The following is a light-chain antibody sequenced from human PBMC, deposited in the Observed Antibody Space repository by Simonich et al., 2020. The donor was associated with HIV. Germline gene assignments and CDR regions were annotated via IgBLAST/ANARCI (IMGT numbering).Light chain of an antibody. J-gene: IGLJ2*01. V-gene: IGLV2-14*01. Sequence: QSALTQAASVSGSPGQSITISCSGTSSDVGGYNFVSWYQKHPGKAPKLMIYDVRKRPSGISTRFSGSKSGNTASLTVSGLHAEDEADYYCSSYAGSNNVVFGGGTKLTVL. CDR2: DVR. CDR1: SSDVGGYNF. CDR3: SSYAGSNNVV.